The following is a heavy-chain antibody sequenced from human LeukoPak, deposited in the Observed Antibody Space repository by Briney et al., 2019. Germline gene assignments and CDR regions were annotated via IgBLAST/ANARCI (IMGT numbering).Heavy chain of an antibody. V-gene: IGHV3-21*01. Sequence: GGSLRLSCAASGFTFSSYSMNWVRQAPGKGLEWVSSISSSSSYIYYADSVKGRFTISRDNAKNSLYLQMNSLRAEDTAVYYCARDGGNVHYYGSGSSQGAFDIWGQGTMVTVSS. CDR3: ARDGGNVHYYGSGSSQGAFDI. CDR1: GFTFSSYS. CDR2: ISSSSSYI. J-gene: IGHJ3*02. D-gene: IGHD3-10*01.